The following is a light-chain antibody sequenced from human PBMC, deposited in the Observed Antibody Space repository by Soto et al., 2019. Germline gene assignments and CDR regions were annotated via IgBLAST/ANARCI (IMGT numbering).Light chain of an antibody. CDR1: SSDFGGYNY. CDR2: DVS. Sequence: QSALTQPRSVSGSPGQSVTISCTGTSSDFGGYNYVSWYQHHPGKAPKLMIYDVSERPSGVPDRFSGSKSGNTASLTISGLQAEDEAEYFCSSYISTTSLFVFGTGTKVTVL. J-gene: IGLJ1*01. V-gene: IGLV2-11*01. CDR3: SSYISTTSLFV.